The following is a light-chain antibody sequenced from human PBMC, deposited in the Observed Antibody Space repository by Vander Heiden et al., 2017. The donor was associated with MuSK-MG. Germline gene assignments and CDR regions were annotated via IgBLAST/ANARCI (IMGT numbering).Light chain of an antibody. Sequence: DIVMTQSPDSLAVSLGERATINCNSSQSVLYNSNNKNYLAWYQQKPGQPPKLLIYWASTRESGVPDRFSGSGSGTDFTLTISSLQAEDVAVYYCQQHYTTSYTFGQGTKLEIK. CDR1: QSVLYNSNNKNY. CDR3: QQHYTTSYT. CDR2: WAS. J-gene: IGKJ2*01. V-gene: IGKV4-1*01.